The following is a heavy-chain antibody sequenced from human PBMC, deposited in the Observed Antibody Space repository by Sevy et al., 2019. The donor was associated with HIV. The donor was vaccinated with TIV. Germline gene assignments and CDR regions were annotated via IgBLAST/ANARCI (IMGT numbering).Heavy chain of an antibody. CDR1: GYTFTNYR. J-gene: IGHJ4*02. CDR3: ARESCSGGSCYQSGVY. CDR2: ISPYNGDT. V-gene: IGHV1-18*01. D-gene: IGHD2-15*01. Sequence: ASVKVSCKAYGYTFTNYRINWVRQAPGQGLEWMGWISPYNGDTNYAQKFQGRVSMTTDTSTTTGYMELRSLRSDDTAVYYCARESCSGGSCYQSGVYWGQGTLVTVSS.